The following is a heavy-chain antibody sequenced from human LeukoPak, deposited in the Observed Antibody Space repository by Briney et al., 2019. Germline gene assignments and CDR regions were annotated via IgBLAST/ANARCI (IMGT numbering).Heavy chain of an antibody. J-gene: IGHJ5*02. CDR2: IYYSGST. CDR1: GGSISSSSYY. Sequence: PSETLSLTCTVSGGSISSSSYYWGWIRQPPGKGLEWIGCIYYSGSTYYNPSLKSRVTISVDTSKNQFSLKLSSVTAADTAVYYCARDFDTAYINWFDPWGQGTLVTVSS. V-gene: IGHV4-39*07. D-gene: IGHD5-18*01. CDR3: ARDFDTAYINWFDP.